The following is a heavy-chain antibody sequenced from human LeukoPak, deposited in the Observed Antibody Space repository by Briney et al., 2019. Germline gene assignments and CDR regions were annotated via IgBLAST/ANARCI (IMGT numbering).Heavy chain of an antibody. CDR2: ISWNSGSI. Sequence: PGRSLRLSCAASGFTFDDYAMHWVRQAPGKGLEWVSGISWNSGSIGYADSVRGRFTISRDNAKNSLYLQMNSLRAEDTALYYCAKDIEASSGYVFDYWGQGTLVTVSS. CDR3: AKDIEASSGYVFDY. CDR1: GFTFDDYA. J-gene: IGHJ4*02. D-gene: IGHD3-22*01. V-gene: IGHV3-9*01.